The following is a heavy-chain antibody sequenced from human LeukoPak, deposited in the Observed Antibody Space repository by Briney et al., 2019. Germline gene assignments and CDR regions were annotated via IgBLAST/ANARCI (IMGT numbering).Heavy chain of an antibody. D-gene: IGHD1-26*01. CDR2: ISGDGGST. V-gene: IGHV3-43*02. CDR3: AKPLISGSYYGAFDI. J-gene: IGHJ3*02. CDR1: GFTFDDYA. Sequence: PGGSLRLSCAASGFTFDDYAMHWVRQAPGKGLEWVSLISGDGGSTYYADSVKGRFTISRDNSKNSLYLQMNSLRTEDTAVYYCAKPLISGSYYGAFDIWGQGTMVTVSS.